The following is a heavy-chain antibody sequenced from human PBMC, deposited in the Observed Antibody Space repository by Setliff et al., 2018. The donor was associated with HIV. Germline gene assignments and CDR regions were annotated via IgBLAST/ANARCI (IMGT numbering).Heavy chain of an antibody. CDR1: GYSFTSYW. Sequence: PGESLKISCKGSGYSFTSYWIGWVRQMPGKGLEWMGIIYPGDSDTRYSPSFQGQVTISADKSISTAYLQWSSLKASDTAMYYCARSPIRYCSGGSCYSGFDYWGQGTPVTVSS. CDR3: ARSPIRYCSGGSCYSGFDY. D-gene: IGHD2-15*01. V-gene: IGHV5-51*01. CDR2: IYPGDSDT. J-gene: IGHJ4*02.